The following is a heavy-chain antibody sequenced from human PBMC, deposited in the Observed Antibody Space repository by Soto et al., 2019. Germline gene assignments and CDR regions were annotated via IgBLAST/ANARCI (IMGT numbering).Heavy chain of an antibody. CDR2: IRGKANSCAT. V-gene: IGHV3-73*01. J-gene: IGHJ4*02. CDR3: TTHPGYSHGFGY. CDR1: GFTFSGSA. D-gene: IGHD6-13*01. Sequence: PGGSLRLSCAASGFTFSGSAMHWVRQASGKGLEWVGRIRGKANSCATAYAASVKGRFTISRDDSKNMAYLQMNSLKTEDTAVYYCTTHPGYSHGFGYWGQGTLVTVSS.